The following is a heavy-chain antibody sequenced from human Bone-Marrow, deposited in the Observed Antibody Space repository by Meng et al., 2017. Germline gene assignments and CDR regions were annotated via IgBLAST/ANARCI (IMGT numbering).Heavy chain of an antibody. V-gene: IGHV3-53*01. CDR2: IYSCGST. CDR3: AKDPGYSSSWNAFDI. D-gene: IGHD6-13*01. J-gene: IGHJ3*02. CDR1: GFTVSSNY. Sequence: GESLKISCAASGFTVSSNYMSWVRQAPGKGLEWVSVIYSCGSTYYADSVKGRFTISRDNSKNTLYLQMNSLRAEDTAVYYCAKDPGYSSSWNAFDIWGQGTMVTVSS.